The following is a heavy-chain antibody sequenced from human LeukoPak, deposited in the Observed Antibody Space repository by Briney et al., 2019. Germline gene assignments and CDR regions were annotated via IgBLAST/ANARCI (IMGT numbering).Heavy chain of an antibody. D-gene: IGHD3-10*01. CDR3: AKGRYYYGSGSYAFDI. V-gene: IGHV3-23*01. Sequence: GGSLRLSCAASGFTFSSYAMRWVRQAPGNGLEWVSAISGSGGSTYYADSVKGRFTISRDNSKNTLYLQMNSLRAEDTAVYYCAKGRYYYGSGSYAFDIWGQRTMVTVSS. CDR2: ISGSGGST. J-gene: IGHJ3*02. CDR1: GFTFSSYA.